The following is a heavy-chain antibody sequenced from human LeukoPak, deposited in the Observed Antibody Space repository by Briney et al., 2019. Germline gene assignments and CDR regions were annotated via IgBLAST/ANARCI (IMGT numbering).Heavy chain of an antibody. Sequence: GASVTVSFKASGYTFSTYTMHWVRQAPGQRLEWMGWINAGNGNTKYSQKFQGRVSITRDTSASTAYMEMSSLRCEDTAVYYCAREIDRDDYNRFFDYWGQGTLVTVSS. J-gene: IGHJ4*02. CDR1: GYTFSTYT. CDR3: AREIDRDDYNRFFDY. D-gene: IGHD5-24*01. V-gene: IGHV1-3*01. CDR2: INAGNGNT.